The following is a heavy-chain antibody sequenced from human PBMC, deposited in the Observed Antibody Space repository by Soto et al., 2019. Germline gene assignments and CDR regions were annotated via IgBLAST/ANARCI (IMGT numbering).Heavy chain of an antibody. Sequence: EVQLLQSAAEVKKPGESLRISCEGFGYSFTTYWIGWVRQMSGKGLEWMGIIYPPNSVTIYSPSFQVRVTISVDKSISTAFVQWSSLEASDLAMYYCAGHVTSDRWCYFDNWGQGTLVSVSS. D-gene: IGHD2-8*02. CDR3: AGHVTSDRWCYFDN. CDR2: IYPPNSVT. J-gene: IGHJ4*02. CDR1: GYSFTTYW. V-gene: IGHV5-51*01.